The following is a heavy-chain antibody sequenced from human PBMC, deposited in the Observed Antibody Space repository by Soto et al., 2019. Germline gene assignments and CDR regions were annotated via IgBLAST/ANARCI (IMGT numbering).Heavy chain of an antibody. CDR3: ARDESHYDFWSGYYNRWFDP. D-gene: IGHD3-3*01. Sequence: WETLSLTFTVSGCSISSYYWGWIRQTPGKGLEWIGYIYYSVSTNYNPPLKSGVTISGDTSKNQFSLKLSSVTAADTAVYYCARDESHYDFWSGYYNRWFDPWGQGTLVTLSS. CDR2: IYYSVST. V-gene: IGHV4-59*01. J-gene: IGHJ5*02. CDR1: GCSISSYY.